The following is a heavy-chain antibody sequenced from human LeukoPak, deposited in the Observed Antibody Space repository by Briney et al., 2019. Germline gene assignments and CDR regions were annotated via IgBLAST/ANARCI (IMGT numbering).Heavy chain of an antibody. V-gene: IGHV1-2*02. D-gene: IGHD2-21*01. CDR2: INPNSGGT. CDR1: GYSFTDYY. CDR3: ARADRLDGGPYLIGP. Sequence: GAAVKVSCKTSGYSFTDYYMHWLRQPPGQGLEWMGWINPNSGGTSSAQKFQGRVTMTRDTSITTVYMEVSWLTSDDTAIYYCARADRLDGGPYLIGPWGQGTLVTVSS. J-gene: IGHJ5*02.